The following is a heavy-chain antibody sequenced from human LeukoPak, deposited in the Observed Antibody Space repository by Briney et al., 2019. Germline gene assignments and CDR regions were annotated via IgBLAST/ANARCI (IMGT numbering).Heavy chain of an antibody. CDR3: ARGPYYGSGSFYLNY. J-gene: IGHJ4*02. Sequence: GESLKISFKGSGYFFTSYSIAWVRQMPGKGLEWMGIIYPGDSDTRYSPSFQGQVTISADTSTSTAYLQWSSLKASDTAIYYCARGPYYGSGSFYLNYWGQGTLVTVSS. CDR1: GYFFTSYS. D-gene: IGHD3-10*01. CDR2: IYPGDSDT. V-gene: IGHV5-51*01.